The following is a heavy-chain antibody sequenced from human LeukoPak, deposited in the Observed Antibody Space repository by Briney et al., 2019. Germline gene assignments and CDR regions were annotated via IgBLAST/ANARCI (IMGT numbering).Heavy chain of an antibody. J-gene: IGHJ4*02. Sequence: PGGSVRLSCAASGFTFSSYAMSWVRQAPGKGLEWVSAISGSGGSTYYADSVKGRFTISRDNSKNTLYLQMNSLRAEDTAVYYCAKDPSYILLWFGELDYWGQGTLVTVSS. CDR3: AKDPSYILLWFGELDY. CDR2: ISGSGGST. CDR1: GFTFSSYA. V-gene: IGHV3-23*01. D-gene: IGHD3-10*01.